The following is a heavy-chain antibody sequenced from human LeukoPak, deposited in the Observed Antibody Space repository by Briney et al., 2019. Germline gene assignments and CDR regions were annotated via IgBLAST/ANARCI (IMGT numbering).Heavy chain of an antibody. J-gene: IGHJ5*02. CDR1: GGSISSSNW. V-gene: IGHV4-4*02. CDR2: IYHSGST. Sequence: SETLPPTCAVSGGSISSSNWWSWVRQPPGKGLEWIGEIYHSGSTNYNPSLKSRVTISVDKSKNQFSLKLSSVTAADTAVYYCARAAVAARWFDPWGQGTLVTVSS. D-gene: IGHD6-19*01. CDR3: ARAAVAARWFDP.